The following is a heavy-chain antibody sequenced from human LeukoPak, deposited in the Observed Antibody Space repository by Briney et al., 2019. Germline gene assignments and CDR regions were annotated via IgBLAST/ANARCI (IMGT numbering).Heavy chain of an antibody. V-gene: IGHV3-7*03. CDR1: GFTFSSYW. J-gene: IGHJ6*02. Sequence: GGSLRLSCAASGFTFSSYWMSWVRQAPGKGLEWVANINKDGGEKYYVDSVKGRFTISRDNAKNSLYLQMNSLRADDTAVYYCARLDVDFWSGYGMDVWGQGTTVTVSS. CDR2: INKDGGEK. CDR3: ARLDVDFWSGYGMDV. D-gene: IGHD3-3*01.